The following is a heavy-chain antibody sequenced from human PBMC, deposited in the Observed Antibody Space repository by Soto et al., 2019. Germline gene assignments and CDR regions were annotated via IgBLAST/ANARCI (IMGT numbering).Heavy chain of an antibody. D-gene: IGHD2-2*01. CDR1: GFTFTSSA. J-gene: IGHJ6*02. V-gene: IGHV1-58*02. CDR2: IVVGSGNT. CDR3: AAGTDIVVVPAAMGAYYYGMDV. Sequence: ASVKVSCTASGFTFTSSAMQWVRQARGQRLEWIGWIVVGSGNTNYAQKFQERVTITRDMSTSTAYMELSSLRSEDTAVYYCAAGTDIVVVPAAMGAYYYGMDVWGQGTTVTAP.